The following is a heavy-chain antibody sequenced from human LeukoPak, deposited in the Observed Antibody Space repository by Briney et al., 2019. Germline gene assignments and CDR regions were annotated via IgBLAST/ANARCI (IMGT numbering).Heavy chain of an antibody. CDR2: INHSGST. J-gene: IGHJ1*01. V-gene: IGHV4-34*01. CDR3: AYSSDFQQH. D-gene: IGHD3-22*01. Sequence: SETLSLTCAVYGGSFSDYYWSSFRQPPGKGLEWIGEINHSGSTNYNPSLKSRVTISVDTSKNQFSLKLSSVTAADTAVYYCAYSSDFQQHWGQGTLVPVSS. CDR1: GGSFSDYY.